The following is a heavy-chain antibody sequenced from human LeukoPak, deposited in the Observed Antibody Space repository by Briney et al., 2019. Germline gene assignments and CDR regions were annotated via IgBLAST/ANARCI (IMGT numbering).Heavy chain of an antibody. CDR2: IKGDGSET. J-gene: IGHJ6*03. V-gene: IGHV3-7*01. CDR1: GSGFTFSEYW. Sequence: GGSLRLSCVASGSGFTFSEYWMGWVRQAPGEQLEWVANIKGDGSETYYVDSVKGRFSVSRDNSNNSVYLHMNSLRGDDTALYRCAREAYCGGPSCFAVNYMDVWGKGTTVTVSS. CDR3: AREAYCGGPSCFAVNYMDV. D-gene: IGHD2-21*01.